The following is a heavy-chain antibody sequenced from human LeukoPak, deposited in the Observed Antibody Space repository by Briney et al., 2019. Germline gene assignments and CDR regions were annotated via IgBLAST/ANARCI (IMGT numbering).Heavy chain of an antibody. CDR3: ARGGVIVVVVRGAGMDV. V-gene: IGHV4-34*01. D-gene: IGHD2-15*01. CDR1: GGSFSGYY. CDR2: INHSGST. J-gene: IGHJ6*02. Sequence: SETLSLTCAVYGGSFSGYYWSWIRQPPGKGLEWIGEINHSGSTNYNPSLKGRVTISVDTSKNQFSLKLSSVTAADTAVYYCARGGVIVVVVRGAGMDVWGQGTTVTVSS.